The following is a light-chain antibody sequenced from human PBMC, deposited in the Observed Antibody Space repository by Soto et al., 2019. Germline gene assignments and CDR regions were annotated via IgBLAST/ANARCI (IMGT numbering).Light chain of an antibody. Sequence: DIQMTQSPSTLSASVGDRDTITCRASESIDSWLAWHQQKPGRAPKLLISKASSLESGVPSRFSGSGFGTEFTLTISSLQPDDFATYYCQQYNSYRAFGQGTKVEI. CDR3: QQYNSYRA. V-gene: IGKV1-5*03. J-gene: IGKJ1*01. CDR2: KAS. CDR1: ESIDSW.